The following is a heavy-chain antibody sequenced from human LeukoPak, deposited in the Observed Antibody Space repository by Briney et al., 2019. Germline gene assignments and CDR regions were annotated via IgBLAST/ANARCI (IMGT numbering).Heavy chain of an antibody. V-gene: IGHV3-30*02. CDR2: IRYDGSNK. CDR1: GFTFSSYG. CDR3: AKVIVVPAAPPMDV. J-gene: IGHJ6*03. D-gene: IGHD2-2*01. Sequence: GGSLRLSCAASGFTFSSYGMHWVRQTPGKGLEWVAFIRYDGSNKYYADSVKGRFTISRDNSKNTLYLQMNSLRAEDTAVYYCAKVIVVPAAPPMDVWGKGTTVTVSS.